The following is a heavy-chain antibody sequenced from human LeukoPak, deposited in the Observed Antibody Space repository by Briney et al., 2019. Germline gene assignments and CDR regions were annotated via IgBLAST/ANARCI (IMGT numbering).Heavy chain of an antibody. D-gene: IGHD3-9*01. Sequence: SETLSLTCTVSGGSISSYYWSWIRQPAGKGLEWIGRIYTSGSTNYNPSLKSRVTMSVDTSKNQFSLKRSSVTAADTAVYYCARLAVTGPLYYFDYWGQGTLVTVSS. CDR2: IYTSGST. CDR3: ARLAVTGPLYYFDY. V-gene: IGHV4-4*07. J-gene: IGHJ4*02. CDR1: GGSISSYY.